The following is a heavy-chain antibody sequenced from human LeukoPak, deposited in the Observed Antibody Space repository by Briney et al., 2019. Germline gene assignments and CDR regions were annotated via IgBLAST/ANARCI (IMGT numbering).Heavy chain of an antibody. CDR3: ARVQAGVGPGH. D-gene: IGHD1-26*01. J-gene: IGHJ4*02. CDR2: INHSGTT. CDR1: GGSLSGYY. Sequence: SETLSLTCVVYGGSLSGYYWSWIRQPPGKGLEWIGEINHSGTTTYNPSLEGRVTISVDTSKHQFSLKLTSVTAADTAVYYCARVQAGVGPGHWGQGTLVTVSS. V-gene: IGHV4-34*01.